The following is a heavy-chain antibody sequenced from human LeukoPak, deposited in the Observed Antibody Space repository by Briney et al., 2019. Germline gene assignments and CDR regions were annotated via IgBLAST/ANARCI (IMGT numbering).Heavy chain of an antibody. Sequence: ASVKVSCKASGYTFTSYGIRWVRQAPGQGLEWMGWISAYNGNTNYAQKLQGRVTMTTDTSTSTAYMELRSLRSDDTAVYYCARNLLGYCSSTSCQVPDYWGQGTLVTVSS. CDR2: ISAYNGNT. V-gene: IGHV1-18*01. J-gene: IGHJ4*02. CDR1: GYTFTSYG. D-gene: IGHD2-2*01. CDR3: ARNLLGYCSSTSCQVPDY.